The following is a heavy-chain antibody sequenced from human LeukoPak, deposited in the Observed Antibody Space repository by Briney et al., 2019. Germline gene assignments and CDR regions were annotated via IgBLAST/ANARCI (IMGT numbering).Heavy chain of an antibody. CDR2: IFPADSDT. CDR1: GYSFTTYW. V-gene: IGHV5-51*01. CDR3: ARGSGDYFGDYYYYYYGMDV. D-gene: IGHD2-21*01. Sequence: GESLKISCRASGYSFTTYWIGWVRQMPGKGLEWMGVIFPADSDTRYSPSFQGQVTISADKSISTAYLQWSSLKASDTAMYYCARGSGDYFGDYYYYYYGMDVWGQGTTVTVSS. J-gene: IGHJ6*02.